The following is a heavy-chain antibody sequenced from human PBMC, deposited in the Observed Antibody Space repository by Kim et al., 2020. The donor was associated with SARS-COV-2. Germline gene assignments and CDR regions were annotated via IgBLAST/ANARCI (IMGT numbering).Heavy chain of an antibody. CDR2: TYYRSKWYN. V-gene: IGHV6-1*01. J-gene: IGHJ6*03. D-gene: IGHD3-3*01. Sequence: SQTLSLTCAISGDSVSSNSGAWNWIRQSPSRGLEWLGRTYYRSKWYNDYAVSVKSRIIINPDASKNQFPLQLNSVTPEDTAVYYCARGFFIDVWGKGTTVTVSS. CDR1: GDSVSSNSGA. CDR3: ARGFFIDV.